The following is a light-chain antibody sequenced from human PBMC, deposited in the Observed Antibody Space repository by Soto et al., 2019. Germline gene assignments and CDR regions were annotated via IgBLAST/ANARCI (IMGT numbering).Light chain of an antibody. CDR3: QTWGTGLVV. V-gene: IGLV4-69*01. Sequence: QSVLTQSPSASASLGASVKFTCTLSSGYSVNSIAWHQQQPEKGPRYLMKLNSDGSHTKGDGIPDRFSGSSSGAARYLTIASLQSEDAAYYSCQTWGTGLVVFGGGTKLTVL. CDR2: LNSDGSH. CDR1: SGYSVNS. J-gene: IGLJ2*01.